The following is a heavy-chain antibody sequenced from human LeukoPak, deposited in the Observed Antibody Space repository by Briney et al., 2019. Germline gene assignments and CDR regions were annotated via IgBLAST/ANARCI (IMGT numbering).Heavy chain of an antibody. CDR1: GGSVSRSPYY. Sequence: SEPLSLPCTVSGGSVSRSPYYWGRIRQPPGKGLERFGRIYYCGSPYYNPSLPIRDTLSVDTSHNQSALKLRSVSAADTAVYYCGREEYEQQGTGQFDPWGQGTLVTVSS. J-gene: IGHJ5*02. V-gene: IGHV4-39*06. CDR2: IYYCGSP. CDR3: GREEYEQQGTGQFDP. D-gene: IGHD6-13*01.